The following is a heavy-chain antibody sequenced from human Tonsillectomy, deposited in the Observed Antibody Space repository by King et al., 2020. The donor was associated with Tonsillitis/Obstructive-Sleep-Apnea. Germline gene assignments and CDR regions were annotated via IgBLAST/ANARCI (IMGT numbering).Heavy chain of an antibody. CDR1: GFTFSTFA. Sequence: VQLVESGGGVVQPGRSLRLSCAASGFTFSTFAMHWVRQAPGKGLEWVSVISYDGSIQYYADSVKGRFTFSRDNSKNTLYLQMNSLRAEDTAVYYCAGSPGDCSGGSCYSFYYYYMDVWGKGTTVTVSS. CDR2: ISYDGSIQ. J-gene: IGHJ6*03. V-gene: IGHV3-30*04. CDR3: AGSPGDCSGGSCYSFYYYYMDV. D-gene: IGHD2-15*01.